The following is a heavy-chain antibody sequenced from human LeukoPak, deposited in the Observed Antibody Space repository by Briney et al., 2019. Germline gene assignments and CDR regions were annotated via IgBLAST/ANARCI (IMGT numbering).Heavy chain of an antibody. CDR3: ARVVVPAAPVFDY. CDR2: INHSGST. J-gene: IGHJ4*02. CDR1: GGSFSGYY. V-gene: IGHV4-34*01. Sequence: SETLSLTCAVYGGSFSGYYWSWIRQPPGKGLEWIGEINHSGSTNYNPSLKSRVTISVDTSKNQFSLKLSSVTAADTAVYYCARVVVPAAPVFDYWGQGTLVTVSS. D-gene: IGHD2-2*01.